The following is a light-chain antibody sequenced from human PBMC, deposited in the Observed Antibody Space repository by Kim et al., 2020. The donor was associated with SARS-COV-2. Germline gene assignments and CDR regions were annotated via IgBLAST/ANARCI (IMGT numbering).Light chain of an antibody. CDR2: DDN. V-gene: IGLV6-57*03. Sequence: KTVTSSCTRSSGSIASNYVQWYQQRPGSAPTTVIYDDNQRPSGVPDRFSGSIDSSSNSASLTISGLKTEDEADYYCQSYDSSNVVFGGGTQLTVL. J-gene: IGLJ2*01. CDR1: SGSIASNY. CDR3: QSYDSSNVV.